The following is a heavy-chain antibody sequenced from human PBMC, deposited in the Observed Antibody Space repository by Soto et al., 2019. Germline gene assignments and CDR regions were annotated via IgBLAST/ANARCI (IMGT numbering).Heavy chain of an antibody. CDR1: GFTFSSYG. J-gene: IGHJ6*02. Sequence: QVQLVESGGGVVQPGRSLRLSCAASGFTFSSYGMHWVRQAPGKGLEWVAVIWYDGSNKYYADSVKGRFTNSRDNSKNTLYLQMNSLRAEDTAVYYCARGAYYYGSGSENLDVWGQGTTVTVSS. V-gene: IGHV3-33*01. CDR2: IWYDGSNK. CDR3: ARGAYYYGSGSENLDV. D-gene: IGHD3-10*01.